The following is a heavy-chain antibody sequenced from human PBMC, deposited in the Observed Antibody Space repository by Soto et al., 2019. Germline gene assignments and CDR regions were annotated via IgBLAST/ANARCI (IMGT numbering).Heavy chain of an antibody. V-gene: IGHV3-33*01. J-gene: IGHJ4*02. D-gene: IGHD5-12*01. CDR2: IWYDGSNK. Sequence: GGSLRLSCAASGFTFSSYGMHWVRQAPGKGLEWVAVIWYDGSNKYYADSVKGRFTISRDNSKNTLYLQMNSLRAEDTAVYYCARVSGYDLEFDYFDYWGQGTLVTVSS. CDR3: ARVSGYDLEFDYFDY. CDR1: GFTFSSYG.